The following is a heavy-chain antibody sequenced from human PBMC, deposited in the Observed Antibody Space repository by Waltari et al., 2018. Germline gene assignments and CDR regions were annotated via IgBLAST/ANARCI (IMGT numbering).Heavy chain of an antibody. CDR1: GFILSASG. D-gene: IGHD3-10*01. CDR3: IRVDYYVSGTYAVDN. V-gene: IGHV3-73*02. Sequence: EVQLMESGGGLVQPGGSLKLSCAASGFILSASGIHWVRQASGKGLEWVGRSESKGNRHATAYAEAVKGRFTISRDDSKNTAYLEMNSLKTEDTAVYYCIRVDYYVSGTYAVDNWGQGTLVTVSS. CDR2: SESKGNRHAT. J-gene: IGHJ4*02.